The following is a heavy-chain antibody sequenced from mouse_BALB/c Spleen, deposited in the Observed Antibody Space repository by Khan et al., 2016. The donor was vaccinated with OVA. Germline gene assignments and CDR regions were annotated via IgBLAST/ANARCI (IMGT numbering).Heavy chain of an antibody. CDR1: GFTFSNGG. CDR2: ISSGSNTT. D-gene: IGHD2-3*01. V-gene: IGHV5-17*02. CDR3: ASREIYDGYCAGALDY. J-gene: IGHJ4*01. Sequence: EVQLVESGGGLVQPGGSRKLSCAVSGFTFSNGGMHWVRQAPEEGLEWVAYISSGSNTTYYADTVKGRITITRDNPKNNLFLQMTSLRAGDTAMYYFASREIYDGYCAGALDYWGQGTSVTVSS.